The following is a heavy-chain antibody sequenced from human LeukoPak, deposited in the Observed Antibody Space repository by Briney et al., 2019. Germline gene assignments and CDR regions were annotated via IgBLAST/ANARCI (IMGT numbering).Heavy chain of an antibody. CDR3: ARGRHSSSWYRPDGGWFDP. J-gene: IGHJ5*02. D-gene: IGHD6-13*01. CDR1: GGSFSGYY. Sequence: KPSETLSLTCAVYGGSFSGYYWSWIRQPPGKGLEWIGEINHSVSTNYNPSLKSRVTISVDTSKNQFSLKLSSVTAADTAVYYCARGRHSSSWYRPDGGWFDPWGQGTLVTVSS. V-gene: IGHV4-34*01. CDR2: INHSVST.